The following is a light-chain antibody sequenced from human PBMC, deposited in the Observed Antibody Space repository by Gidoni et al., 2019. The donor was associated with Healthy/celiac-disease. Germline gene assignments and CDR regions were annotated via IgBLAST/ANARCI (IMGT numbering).Light chain of an antibody. CDR3: GTWDSSLSVV. J-gene: IGLJ2*01. CDR1: SSNIGNNY. CDR2: DNN. V-gene: IGLV1-51*01. Sequence: QSVLPQPPSVSAAPGQKVTISCSGSSSNIGNNYVSWYQQLPGTAPKLLIYDNNKRPSGITDRFSGSKSGTSATLGITGLQTGDEADYYCGTWDSSLSVVFGGGTKLTVL.